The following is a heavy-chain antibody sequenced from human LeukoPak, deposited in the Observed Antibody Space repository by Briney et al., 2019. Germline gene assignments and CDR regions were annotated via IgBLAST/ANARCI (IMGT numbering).Heavy chain of an antibody. J-gene: IGHJ6*03. V-gene: IGHV3-48*03. D-gene: IGHD3-10*01. CDR3: ARDNYGSGSSPYYYYYYMDV. CDR2: ISPSSSTK. Sequence: GGSLRLSCAASGFTFSNSNMNWVRQAPGAGLEWVSYISPSSSTKYYADSVKGRFTISRDNAKNSLYLQMNSLRAEDTAVYYCARDNYGSGSSPYYYYYYMDVWGKGTTVTISS. CDR1: GFTFSNSN.